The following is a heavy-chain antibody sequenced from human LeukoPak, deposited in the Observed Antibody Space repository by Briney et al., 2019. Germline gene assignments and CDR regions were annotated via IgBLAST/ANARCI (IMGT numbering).Heavy chain of an antibody. CDR3: ARFRYYDSSGYWLYFDY. CDR1: GYSISSGYY. CDR2: IYHSGST. D-gene: IGHD3-22*01. J-gene: IGHJ4*02. Sequence: SETLSLTCAVSGYSISSGYYWGWIRQPPGKGLEWIGSIYHSGSTYYTPSLKSRITISVDTSKNQFSLKLSSVTAADTAVYYCARFRYYDSSGYWLYFDYWGQGTLVTVSS. V-gene: IGHV4-38-2*01.